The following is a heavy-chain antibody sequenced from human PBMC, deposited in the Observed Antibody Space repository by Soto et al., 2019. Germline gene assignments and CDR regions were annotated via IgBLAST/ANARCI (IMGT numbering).Heavy chain of an antibody. CDR1: GYTFTGYY. CDR2: INPNSGGT. Sequence: QVQLVQSGAEVKKPGASVKVSCKASGYTFTGYYMHWVRQAPGQGLEWMGWINPNSGGTNYAQKFQGRVTMTRDTSISTAYMEVIRLRSDYTAVYYCARAGRVEMATTDNWFDPWGQGILVTGSS. V-gene: IGHV1-2*02. CDR3: ARAGRVEMATTDNWFDP. J-gene: IGHJ5*02. D-gene: IGHD3-10*01.